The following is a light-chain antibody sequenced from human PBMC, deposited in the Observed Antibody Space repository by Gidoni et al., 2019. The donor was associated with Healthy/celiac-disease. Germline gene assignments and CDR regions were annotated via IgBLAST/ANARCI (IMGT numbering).Light chain of an antibody. CDR2: AAS. Sequence: AIRMTQSPSSFSASTGDRATITCRASQGISSYLACYQQKPGNAPKLLIYAASTLQIGVPSRFSGSGCGTDFTLTISCLQSEEVVTYYCQQYYSYPRTFGQGTKVEIK. V-gene: IGKV1-8*01. J-gene: IGKJ1*01. CDR1: QGISSY. CDR3: QQYYSYPRT.